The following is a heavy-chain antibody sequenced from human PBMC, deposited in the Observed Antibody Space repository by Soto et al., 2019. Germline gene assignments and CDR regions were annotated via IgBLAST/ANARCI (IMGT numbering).Heavy chain of an antibody. J-gene: IGHJ4*02. CDR1: GGSISSYY. V-gene: IGHV4-59*08. Sequence: QVQLQESGPGLVKPSETLSLPCTVSGGSISSYYWSLIRQPPGKGLEWIGYIYYSGSTHYNPSLKSRVTISVDTSNTQFSLNLSSVTAADTAVYYCARRYGSCFDYWGQGTLVTVSS. CDR2: IYYSGST. CDR3: ARRYGSCFDY. D-gene: IGHD5-18*01.